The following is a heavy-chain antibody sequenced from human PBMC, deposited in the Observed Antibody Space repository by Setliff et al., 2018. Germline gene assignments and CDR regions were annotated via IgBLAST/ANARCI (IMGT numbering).Heavy chain of an antibody. J-gene: IGHJ6*03. D-gene: IGHD2-21*02. V-gene: IGHV5-51*01. CDR2: IDPADSDT. Sequence: GESLKISCKAAGYSFTKYLIGWVRPMPGKGLEWMGIIDPADSDTTYSPSFQGQVTISADKSIGTAYLQWSSLKASDTAIYYCARRGWGSSSGDCYSPKGCYYYYMDVWGKGTTVTVSS. CDR1: GYSFTKYL. CDR3: ARRGWGSSSGDCYSPKGCYYYYMDV.